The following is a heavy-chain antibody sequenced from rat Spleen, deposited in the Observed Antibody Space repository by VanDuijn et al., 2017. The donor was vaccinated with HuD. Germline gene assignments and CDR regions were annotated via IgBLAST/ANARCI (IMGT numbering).Heavy chain of an antibody. CDR2: ISTSGSRT. J-gene: IGHJ4*01. Sequence: EVQLVESGGGLVQPGRSLKLSCAASGFTFSNYYMAWVRQAPKKGLEWVATISTSGSRTYYPDSVKGRFTISRDNAKSSLYLQMNSLKSEDTATYYCARMQWVMDAWGQGASVTVSS. CDR1: GFTFSNYY. CDR3: ARMQWVMDA. D-gene: IGHD3-2*01. V-gene: IGHV5-25*01.